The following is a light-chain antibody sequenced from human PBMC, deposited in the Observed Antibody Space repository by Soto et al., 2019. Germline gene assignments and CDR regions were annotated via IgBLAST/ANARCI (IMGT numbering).Light chain of an antibody. V-gene: IGLV2-14*03. CDR2: EVN. CDR3: SSYTSTNYVI. Sequence: QSALTQPASVSGSPGQSITISCTGTSSDVGGFDYVSWYQQHPGKAPKLMISEVNNRPSGVSTRFSGSKSDNTASLTISGLQTEDEADYDCSSYTSTNYVIFGGGTKLTVL. CDR1: SSDVGGFDY. J-gene: IGLJ2*01.